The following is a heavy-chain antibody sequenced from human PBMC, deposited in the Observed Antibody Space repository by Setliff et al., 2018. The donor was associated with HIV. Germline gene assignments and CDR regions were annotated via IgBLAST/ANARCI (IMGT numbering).Heavy chain of an antibody. Sequence: RASVKVSCKASGYTFTSYGISWVRQAPGQGLEWMGWISAYNGNTNYAQKLQGRVTMTTDTSTSTAYMELRSLRSDDTAVYYCARDGTVAGPYYFDYWGQGTLVTVSS. J-gene: IGHJ4*02. V-gene: IGHV1-18*01. D-gene: IGHD6-19*01. CDR3: ARDGTVAGPYYFDY. CDR2: ISAYNGNT. CDR1: GYTFTSYG.